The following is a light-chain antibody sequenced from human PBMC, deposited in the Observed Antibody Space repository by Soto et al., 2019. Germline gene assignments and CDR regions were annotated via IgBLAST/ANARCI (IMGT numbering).Light chain of an antibody. CDR1: QDISSY. CDR2: AAS. J-gene: IGKJ1*01. Sequence: IQLTQSPSPLSASVGDRVTITCRASQDISSYLAWSQQKPGKAPKLLIYAASTLQTGVPSRFSGSGSGTDFTLTISSLQPEDFATYYCQQLNSYPQTFGQGTKVEIK. CDR3: QQLNSYPQT. V-gene: IGKV1-9*01.